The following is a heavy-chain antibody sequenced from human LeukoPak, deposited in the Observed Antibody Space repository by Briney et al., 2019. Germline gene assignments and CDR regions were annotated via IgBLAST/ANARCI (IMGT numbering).Heavy chain of an antibody. CDR2: IYPGDSDT. J-gene: IGHJ5*02. V-gene: IGHV5-51*01. D-gene: IGHD3/OR15-3a*01. CDR1: GYSFTSYW. CDR3: ARPAHTGADFENWFHP. Sequence: RGESLKISCMGSGYSFTSYWIGWVRQMPGKGLEWMGIIYPGDSDTRYSPSFQGQVTISADKSISTAYLQWSSLKASDTAMYYCARPAHTGADFENWFHPWGQGTLVTVSS.